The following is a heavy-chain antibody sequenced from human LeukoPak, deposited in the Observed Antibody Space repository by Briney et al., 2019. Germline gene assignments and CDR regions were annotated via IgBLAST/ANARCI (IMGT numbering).Heavy chain of an antibody. D-gene: IGHD2-8*01. CDR3: AKDLQYEGV. CDR1: GFKFQDYG. V-gene: IGHV3-23*01. CDR2: ISGSSENE. J-gene: IGHJ4*02. Sequence: GGSLRLSCAASGFKFQDYGMAWARQVPGKGPEWVSSISGSSENEHYAVSARGRFRISRDNSKNIFYLEMNSLRPEDTAVYYCAKDLQYEGVWGQGALVTVSS.